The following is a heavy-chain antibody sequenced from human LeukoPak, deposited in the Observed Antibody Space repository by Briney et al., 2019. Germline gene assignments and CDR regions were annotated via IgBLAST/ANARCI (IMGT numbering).Heavy chain of an antibody. CDR2: IWYDGSNN. CDR3: ARDEYDILTGHRVYYYGMDV. J-gene: IGHJ6*02. V-gene: IGHV3-33*01. Sequence: GGSLRLSCVESGFTFRRYGMHGVRQAPGKGLAWVEVIWYDGSNNCYPNSVKGRFTISRDNSENTLYLQMNRLRAEDTAVYYCARDEYDILTGHRVYYYGMDVWGQGTTVTVSS. CDR1: GFTFRRYG. D-gene: IGHD3-9*01.